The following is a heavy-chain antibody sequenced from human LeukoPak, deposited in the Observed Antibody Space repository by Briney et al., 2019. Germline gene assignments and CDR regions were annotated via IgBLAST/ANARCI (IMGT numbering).Heavy chain of an antibody. D-gene: IGHD1-26*01. CDR2: IYYSGST. Sequence: SETLSLTCTVSGGSFSSGSYYWSWLRQPPGKGLEWIGYIYYSGSTNYNPSLKSRVTISVDTSKNQFSLKLSSVTAADTAVYYCARGGVYYYYGMDVWGQGTTVTVSS. V-gene: IGHV4-61*01. CDR1: GGSFSSGSYY. CDR3: ARGGVYYYYGMDV. J-gene: IGHJ6*02.